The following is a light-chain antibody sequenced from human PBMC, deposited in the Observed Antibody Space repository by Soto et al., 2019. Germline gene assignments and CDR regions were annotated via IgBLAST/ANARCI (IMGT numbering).Light chain of an antibody. CDR2: EVS. J-gene: IGLJ3*02. Sequence: QSALTQPPSASGSPGQSVTISCTGTSSDVGANNYVSWYQQYPGKAPKLMIYEVSKRPSGVPDRFSGSKSGKTASLTVSGLQPEDEAYYYCTSYAGSDIWVFGGGTKVTVL. CDR1: SSDVGANNY. CDR3: TSYAGSDIWV. V-gene: IGLV2-8*01.